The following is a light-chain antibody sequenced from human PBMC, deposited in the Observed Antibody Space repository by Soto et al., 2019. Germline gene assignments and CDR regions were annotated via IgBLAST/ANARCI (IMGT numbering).Light chain of an antibody. J-gene: IGKJ4*01. CDR2: DAS. CDR1: QSISTW. CDR3: QQYNIYSFT. Sequence: DIQMTQPPSTLSTSVGDRVTITCRASQSISTWLAWYQQKPGKAPKLLIYDASSLESEVPSRFSASGSGTEFTLTISSLQPDDFATYYCQQYNIYSFTFGGGTKVDIK. V-gene: IGKV1-5*01.